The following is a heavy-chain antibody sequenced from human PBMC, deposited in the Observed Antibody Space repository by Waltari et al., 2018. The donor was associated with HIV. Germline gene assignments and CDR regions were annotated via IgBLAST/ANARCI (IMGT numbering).Heavy chain of an antibody. J-gene: IGHJ4*02. CDR1: GFTFSSYS. Sequence: EVQLVESGGGLVQPGGSLRLSCAAPGFTFSSYSMNWVRQAPGKGLGWVSYISSSSSTIYYADSVKGRFTISRDNAKNSLYLQMNSLRAEDTAVYYCARDKFRGSYHPFDYWGQGTLVTVSS. D-gene: IGHD1-26*01. CDR3: ARDKFRGSYHPFDY. V-gene: IGHV3-48*01. CDR2: ISSSSSTI.